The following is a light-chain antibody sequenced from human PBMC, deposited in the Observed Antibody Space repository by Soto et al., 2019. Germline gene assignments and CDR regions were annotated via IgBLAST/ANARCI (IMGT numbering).Light chain of an antibody. J-gene: IGLJ3*02. CDR1: SSDVGGYNY. CDR3: SSYAGSNNLV. Sequence: QSVLTQPPSASGSPGQSVTISCTGASSDVGGYNYVSWCQQHPGKAPKLMIYEVTKRPSGVPDRFSGSKSGNTASLTVSGLQAEDEADYYFSSYAGSNNLVFGGGTKLTVL. CDR2: EVT. V-gene: IGLV2-8*01.